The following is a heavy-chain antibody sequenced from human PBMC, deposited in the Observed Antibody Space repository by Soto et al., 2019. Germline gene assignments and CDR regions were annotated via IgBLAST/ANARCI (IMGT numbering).Heavy chain of an antibody. CDR2: IIPILGIA. D-gene: IGHD3-22*01. V-gene: IGHV1-69*02. J-gene: IGHJ4*02. CDR3: AGLLLHRKSFDY. CDR1: GGTFSSYT. Sequence: QVQLVQSGAEVKKPGSSVKVSCKASGGTFSSYTISWVRQAPGQGLEWMGRIIPILGIANYAQKFKGRVTITADKPTSTAYMERSSLRSEDTAVYYCAGLLLHRKSFDYWGQGTLVTVSS.